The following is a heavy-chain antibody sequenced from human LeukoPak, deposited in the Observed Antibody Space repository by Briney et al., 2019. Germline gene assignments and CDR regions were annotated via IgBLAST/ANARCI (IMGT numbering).Heavy chain of an antibody. CDR1: GYTFTSYG. J-gene: IGHJ5*02. D-gene: IGHD5-18*01. CDR2: ISAYNGNT. CDR3: ARDPRLTAMEAYWFDP. Sequence: ASVKVSCKASGYTFTSYGISCVRQAPGQGLEWMGWISAYNGNTNYAQKLQGRVTMTTDTSTSTAYMELRSLRSDDTAVYYCARDPRLTAMEAYWFDPWGQGTLVTVSS. V-gene: IGHV1-18*04.